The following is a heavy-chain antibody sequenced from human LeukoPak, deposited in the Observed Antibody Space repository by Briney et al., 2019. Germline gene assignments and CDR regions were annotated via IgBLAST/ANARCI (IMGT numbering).Heavy chain of an antibody. Sequence: PSETLSLTCTVSGGSISSYYWSWIRQPPGKGLEWIGYIYYSGSTNYNPSLKSRVTISVDTSKNQFSLKLSSVTAADTAVYYCARVGGIAARGHGAFDIWGQGTMVTVSS. CDR1: GGSISSYY. J-gene: IGHJ3*02. CDR2: IYYSGST. CDR3: ARVGGIAARGHGAFDI. V-gene: IGHV4-59*01. D-gene: IGHD6-6*01.